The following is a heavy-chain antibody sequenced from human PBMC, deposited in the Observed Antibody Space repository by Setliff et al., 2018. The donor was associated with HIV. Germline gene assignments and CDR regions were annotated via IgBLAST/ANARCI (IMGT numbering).Heavy chain of an antibody. V-gene: IGHV4-4*08. CDR3: ARSKGGGSGSFSY. Sequence: SETLSLTCTVSGGSISSYYWSWIRQPPGKGLEWVGYTYTSVTNYKPSLKSRVTISIDTSKNQFSLKLTSMTAADTAIYYCARSKGGGSGSFSYWGQGTLVTVSS. D-gene: IGHD3-10*01. J-gene: IGHJ4*02. CDR2: TYTSVT. CDR1: GGSISSYY.